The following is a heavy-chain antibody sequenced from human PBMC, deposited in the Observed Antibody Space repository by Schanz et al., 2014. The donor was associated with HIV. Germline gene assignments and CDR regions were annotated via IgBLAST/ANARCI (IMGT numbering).Heavy chain of an antibody. CDR2: IWFDGSNK. D-gene: IGHD4-17*01. V-gene: IGHV3-33*01. CDR1: GFTYRNYG. J-gene: IGHJ4*02. Sequence: QEQLVESGGGVVQPGRSLRLSCAASGFTYRNYGMHWVRQAPGKGLEWVAIIWFDGSNKYYADSVRGRFTISRDNAKNSLHLQMSRLGAEDTAVYYCARDLHDYGDARTDYWGQGILVTVSS. CDR3: ARDLHDYGDARTDY.